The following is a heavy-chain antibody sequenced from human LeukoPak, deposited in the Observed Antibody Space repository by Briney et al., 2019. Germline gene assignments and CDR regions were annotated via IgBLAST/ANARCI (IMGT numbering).Heavy chain of an antibody. CDR3: ARSYGSGNYFDY. J-gene: IGHJ4*02. CDR1: GGSISTYY. V-gene: IGHV4-59*01. CDR2: NYYSGSA. Sequence: SETLSLTCTVSGGSISTYYWSWIRQPPGKGLEWIGYNYYSGSAKYNPSLKSRVTISVDTSKNQFSLELSSVTAADTAVYYCARSYGSGNYFDYWGQGILVTVSS. D-gene: IGHD3-10*01.